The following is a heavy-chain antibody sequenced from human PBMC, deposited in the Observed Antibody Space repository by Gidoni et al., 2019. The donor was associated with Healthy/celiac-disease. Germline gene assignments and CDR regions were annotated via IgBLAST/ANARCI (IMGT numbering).Heavy chain of an antibody. J-gene: IGHJ4*02. CDR2: IYPGDSDT. CDR3: ARANSYGKKNRYFDY. V-gene: IGHV5-51*01. CDR1: GYSFTSYW. Sequence: EVQLVQSGAEVKKPGESLKISCKGSGYSFTSYWIGWVRQMPVKGLEWMGIIYPGDSDTRYSPSFQGQVTISADKSISTAYLQWSSLKASDTAMYYCARANSYGKKNRYFDYWGQGTLVTVSS. D-gene: IGHD5-18*01.